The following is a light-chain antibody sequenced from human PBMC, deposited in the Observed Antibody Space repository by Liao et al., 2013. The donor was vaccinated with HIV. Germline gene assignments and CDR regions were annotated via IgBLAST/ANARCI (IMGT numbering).Light chain of an antibody. CDR3: QVWDSSTDHRV. Sequence: SYEVTQPPSVSVSPRQTASITCSGDKLGDKFASWYQQKPGQSPVLVIYHDTKRPSGIPERFSGSNSGNTATLTISRVEAGDEADYYCQVWDSSTDHRVFGAGTKVTVL. V-gene: IGLV3-1*01. CDR2: HDT. CDR1: KLGDKF. J-gene: IGLJ1*01.